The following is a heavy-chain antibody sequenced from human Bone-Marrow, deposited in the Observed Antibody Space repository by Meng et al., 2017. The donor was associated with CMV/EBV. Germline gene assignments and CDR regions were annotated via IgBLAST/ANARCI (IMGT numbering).Heavy chain of an antibody. D-gene: IGHD2-15*01. CDR2: ISSSSSYI. CDR1: GFTFSSYS. CDR3: ARDPFDGYCSGGSCPGWYFDL. Sequence: GESLKISCAASGFTFSSYSMNWVRQAPGKGLEWVSSISSSSSYIYYADSVKGRFTISRDNAKNALYLQMNSLRAEDTAVYYCARDPFDGYCSGGSCPGWYFDLWGRGTLVTVSS. J-gene: IGHJ2*01. V-gene: IGHV3-21*01.